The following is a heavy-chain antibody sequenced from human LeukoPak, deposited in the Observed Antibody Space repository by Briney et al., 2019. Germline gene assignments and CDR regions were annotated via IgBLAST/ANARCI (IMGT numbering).Heavy chain of an antibody. CDR2: ISSSGSTI. D-gene: IGHD6-19*01. CDR1: GFTFSSYA. Sequence: GGSLRLSCAASGFTFSSYAMSWVRQAPGKGLEWVSAISSSGSTIYYADSVKGRFTISRDNAKNSLYLQMNSLRAEDTAVYYCARSDSSGWSDAFDIWGQGTMVTVSS. J-gene: IGHJ3*02. CDR3: ARSDSSGWSDAFDI. V-gene: IGHV3-21*04.